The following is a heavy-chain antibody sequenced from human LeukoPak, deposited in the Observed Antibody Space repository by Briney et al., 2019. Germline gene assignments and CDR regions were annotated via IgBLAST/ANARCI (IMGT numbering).Heavy chain of an antibody. J-gene: IGHJ4*02. CDR3: ARVVVGYYDSSGYYFDY. Sequence: ASVKVSCKTSVYTFTSYGISWVRQAPGQGLEWMGWISAYNGNTNYAQKLQGRVTMTTDTSTSTAYMELRSLRSDDTAVYYCARVVVGYYDSSGYYFDYWGQGTLVTVSS. CDR1: VYTFTSYG. V-gene: IGHV1-18*01. CDR2: ISAYNGNT. D-gene: IGHD3-22*01.